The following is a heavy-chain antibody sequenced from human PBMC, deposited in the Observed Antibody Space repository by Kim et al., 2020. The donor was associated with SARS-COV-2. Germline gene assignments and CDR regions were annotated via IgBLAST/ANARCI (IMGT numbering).Heavy chain of an antibody. Sequence: SETLSLTCAVSGGSISSSNWWSWVRQPPGKGLEWIGEIYHSGSTNYNPSLKSRVTISVDKSKNQFSLKLSSVTAADPAVYYCARPSYYSRAAFDIWGQGTMVSVSS. CDR2: IYHSGST. J-gene: IGHJ3*02. D-gene: IGHD3-10*01. CDR1: GGSISSSNW. V-gene: IGHV4-4*02. CDR3: ARPSYYSRAAFDI.